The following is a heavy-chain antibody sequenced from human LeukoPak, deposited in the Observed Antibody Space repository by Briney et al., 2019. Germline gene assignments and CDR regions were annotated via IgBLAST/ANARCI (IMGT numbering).Heavy chain of an antibody. J-gene: IGHJ5*02. CDR3: AVAAADWLDP. CDR2: IIPIFGTA. CDR1: GGTFSSYA. V-gene: IGHV1-69*13. D-gene: IGHD6-13*01. Sequence: SVKVSCKASGGTFSSYAISWVRQAPGQGLEWMGGIIPIFGTANYAQKFQGRVTVTADESTSTAYMELSSLRSEDTAVYYCAVAAADWLDPWGQGTLVTVSS.